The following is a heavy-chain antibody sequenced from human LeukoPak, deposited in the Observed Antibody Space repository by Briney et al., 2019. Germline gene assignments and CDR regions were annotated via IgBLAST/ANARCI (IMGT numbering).Heavy chain of an antibody. Sequence: RWDSVKVSCKASGYTVSSYGISWVRRAPGQGLECMGWISAYNVNTNYAQKFQGRVTMTADTSTSTAYMELRSLRSDDTAVYYCARLLGELRTFDYWGQGTLVTVSS. CDR1: GYTVSSYG. CDR2: ISAYNVNT. CDR3: ARLLGELRTFDY. V-gene: IGHV1-18*01. D-gene: IGHD1-26*01. J-gene: IGHJ4*02.